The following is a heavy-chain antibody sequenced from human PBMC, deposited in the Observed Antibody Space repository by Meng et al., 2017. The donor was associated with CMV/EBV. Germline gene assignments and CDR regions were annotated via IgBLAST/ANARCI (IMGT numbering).Heavy chain of an antibody. CDR1: GGSISSYY. D-gene: IGHD6-19*01. V-gene: IGHV4-59*01. Sequence: GPLRLSCIVSGGSISSYYWSWIRQPPGKGLEWIGYIYYSGSTNYNPSLKSRVTISVDTSKNQFSLKLSSVTAADTAVYYCARHYSGWSYYFDHWGQGTLVTVSS. CDR3: ARHYSGWSYYFDH. CDR2: IYYSGST. J-gene: IGHJ4*02.